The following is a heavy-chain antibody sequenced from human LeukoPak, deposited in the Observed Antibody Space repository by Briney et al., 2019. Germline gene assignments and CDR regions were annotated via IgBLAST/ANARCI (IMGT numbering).Heavy chain of an antibody. Sequence: GGSLRLSCAASGFTFSTYTMNWVRQPPGKGLEWVSNIATSSSTIYYADSVKGRFTISRDNAKNSLYLQMNSLRAEDTAVYYCAREVAVAGSIDYWGQGTLVTVSS. V-gene: IGHV3-48*04. CDR3: AREVAVAGSIDY. CDR1: GFTFSTYT. CDR2: IATSSSTI. D-gene: IGHD6-19*01. J-gene: IGHJ4*02.